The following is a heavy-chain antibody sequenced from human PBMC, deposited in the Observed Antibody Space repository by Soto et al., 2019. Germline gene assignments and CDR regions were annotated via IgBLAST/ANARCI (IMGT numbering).Heavy chain of an antibody. CDR3: ARDREYYYDSSSNYYYRYAVVV. J-gene: IGHJ6*04. CDR2: ISGYSSNT. V-gene: IGHV1-18*04. Sequence: QVQLVESGAEVKKPGASVKVSCKASGYTFTSYAISWVRQAPGQGLEWRGWISGYSSNTKYAQNFQGRVTMTTDTPPSTVYMALRSLRTDDTAVYYCARDREYYYDSSSNYYYRYAVVVWGRGTTVTVTS. CDR1: GYTFTSYA. D-gene: IGHD3-22*01.